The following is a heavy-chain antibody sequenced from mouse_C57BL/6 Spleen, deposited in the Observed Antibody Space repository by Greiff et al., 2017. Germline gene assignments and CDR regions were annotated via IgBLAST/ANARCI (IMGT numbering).Heavy chain of an antibody. D-gene: IGHD1-1*01. CDR2: IYPGSGST. V-gene: IGHV1-55*01. Sequence: QVQLQQSGAELVKPGASVKMSCKASGYTFTSYWITWVKQRPGQGLEWIGDIYPGSGSTNYNEKFKSKATLTVDTSSSTAYMQLSSLTSEDSAVYYCARGITTVVAHYWYFDVWGTGTTVTVSS. CDR1: GYTFTSYW. CDR3: ARGITTVVAHYWYFDV. J-gene: IGHJ1*03.